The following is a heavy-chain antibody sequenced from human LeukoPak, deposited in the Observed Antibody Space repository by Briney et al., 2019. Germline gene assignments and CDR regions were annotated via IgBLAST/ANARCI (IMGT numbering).Heavy chain of an antibody. J-gene: IGHJ4*02. V-gene: IGHV3-48*02. Sequence: PGGSLRLSCVASGLTVGSYSMNWVRQAPGKGLEWVSYISSSSSTIYYADSVKGRFTISRDNAKNSLDLQMNSLRDEDTAVYYCARARASGRSGFDYWGQGTLVTVSS. CDR1: GLTVGSYS. CDR3: ARARASGRSGFDY. CDR2: ISSSSSTI. D-gene: IGHD2-15*01.